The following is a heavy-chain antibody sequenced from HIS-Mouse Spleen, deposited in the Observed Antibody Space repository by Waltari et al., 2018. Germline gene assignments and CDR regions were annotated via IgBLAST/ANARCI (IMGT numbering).Heavy chain of an antibody. V-gene: IGHV4-39*07. Sequence: QLQLQESGPGLVKPSETLSLTCTVSGGPISSSSYYWGWFRQPPGKGLEWTGSIYYSGSTYYNPSLKSRVTISVDTSKNQFSLKLSSVTAADTAVYYCAREIPYSSSWYDWYFDLWGRGTLVTVSS. CDR3: AREIPYSSSWYDWYFDL. D-gene: IGHD6-13*01. CDR1: GGPISSSSYY. CDR2: IYYSGST. J-gene: IGHJ2*01.